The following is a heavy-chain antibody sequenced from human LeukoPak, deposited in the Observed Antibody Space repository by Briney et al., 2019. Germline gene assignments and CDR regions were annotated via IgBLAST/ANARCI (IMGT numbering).Heavy chain of an antibody. CDR3: ARDFLDGDNAFDI. Sequence: SETLSLTCAVSGGSISGYYWTWVRQSAGKGLEWIGRIYSSGNANYNPSLKSRVTMSVDTSKNQSSLKLTSVTAADTAVYYCARDFLDGDNAFDIWGQGTMVTVSS. J-gene: IGHJ3*02. D-gene: IGHD3/OR15-3a*01. CDR2: IYSSGNA. V-gene: IGHV4-4*07. CDR1: GGSISGYY.